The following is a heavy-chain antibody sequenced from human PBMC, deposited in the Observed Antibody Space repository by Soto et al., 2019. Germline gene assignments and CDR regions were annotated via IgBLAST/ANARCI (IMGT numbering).Heavy chain of an antibody. CDR1: GYTFTSYY. J-gene: IGHJ3*02. V-gene: IGHV1-46*03. D-gene: IGHD1-1*01. CDR2: INPSGGST. CDR3: ARDTSREPPKTGTSFGALDI. Sequence: ASVKVSCKASGYTFTSYYMHWVRQAPGQGLEWMGIINPSGGSTSYAQKFQGRVTMTRDTSTSTVYMELSSLRSEDTAVYYCARDTSREPPKTGTSFGALDIWGQGTMVTFSS.